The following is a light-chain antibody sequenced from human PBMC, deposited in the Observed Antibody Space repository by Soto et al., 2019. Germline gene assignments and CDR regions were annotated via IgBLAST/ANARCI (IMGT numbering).Light chain of an antibody. CDR3: MQALQTRPIT. Sequence: DIVMTQSPLSLTVTPGEPASISCRSSQSLLHSNGYTFLDWYVQKPGQSPQLLIYLGLHRASGVPDRFSGSGSDTDFTLKISRVEAEDVGVYYCMQALQTRPITFGQGTRLEIK. V-gene: IGKV2-28*01. J-gene: IGKJ5*01. CDR1: QSLLHSNGYTF. CDR2: LGL.